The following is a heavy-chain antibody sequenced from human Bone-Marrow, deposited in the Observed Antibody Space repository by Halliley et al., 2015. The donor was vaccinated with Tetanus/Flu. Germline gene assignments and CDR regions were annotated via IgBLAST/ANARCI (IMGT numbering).Heavy chain of an antibody. J-gene: IGHJ4*02. D-gene: IGHD3-9*01. CDR2: TKSYK. V-gene: IGHV3-21*01. Sequence: TKSYKDFSGSVKGRFTISRDNAKDSVHLQMNSLRAEDSAVYYCARSARSYDVLTGFSYCFDYWGQGTQVTVSS. CDR3: ARSARSYDVLTGFSYCFDY.